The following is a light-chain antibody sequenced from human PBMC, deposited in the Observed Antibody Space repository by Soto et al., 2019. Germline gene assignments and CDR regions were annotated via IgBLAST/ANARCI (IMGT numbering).Light chain of an antibody. CDR3: SSYTSSSLFV. CDR1: SSDVGCYNY. V-gene: IGLV2-14*01. CDR2: DVI. J-gene: IGLJ1*01. Sequence: QSVLTQPASVSGSPGQSITISCTGTSSDVGCYNYVSWYQQHPGKAPKLMIYDVINRPSGISKRFSGSKSGNTASLTISGLQAEDEADSYCSSYTSSSLFVFGTVTKLTVL.